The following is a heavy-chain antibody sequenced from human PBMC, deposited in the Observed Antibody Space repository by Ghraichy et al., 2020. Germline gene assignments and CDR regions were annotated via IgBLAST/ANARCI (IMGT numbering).Heavy chain of an antibody. J-gene: IGHJ6*02. Sequence: SVKVSCKASGGTFSSYAISWVRQAPGQGLEWMGGIIPIFGTANYAQKFQGRVTITADKSTSTAYMELSSLRSEDTAVYYCARDLQPIAVAGTHYYYGMDVWGQGTTVTVSS. V-gene: IGHV1-69*06. CDR3: ARDLQPIAVAGTHYYYGMDV. CDR1: GGTFSSYA. D-gene: IGHD6-19*01. CDR2: IIPIFGTA.